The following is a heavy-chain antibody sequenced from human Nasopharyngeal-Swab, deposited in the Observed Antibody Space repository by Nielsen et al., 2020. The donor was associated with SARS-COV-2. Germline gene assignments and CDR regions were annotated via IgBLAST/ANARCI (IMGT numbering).Heavy chain of an antibody. CDR1: GGSISSYY. D-gene: IGHD3-3*01. Sequence: SETLSLTCTVSGGSISSYYWSWIRQPPGKGLEWIGYIYYSGSTNHNPSLKSRVTISVDTSKNQFSLKLSSVTAADTAVYYCARGDVTIFGVVGWFDPWGQGTLVTVSS. V-gene: IGHV4-59*01. CDR3: ARGDVTIFGVVGWFDP. J-gene: IGHJ5*02. CDR2: IYYSGST.